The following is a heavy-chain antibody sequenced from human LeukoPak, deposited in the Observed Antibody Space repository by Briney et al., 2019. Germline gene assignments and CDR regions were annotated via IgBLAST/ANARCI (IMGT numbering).Heavy chain of an antibody. J-gene: IGHJ4*02. D-gene: IGHD3-22*01. CDR3: AKDTQTYYYDSSGYYWGDFDY. CDR1: GFTFSSYS. CDR2: ISSTSSTI. V-gene: IGHV3-48*01. Sequence: GGSLRLSCAASGFTFSSYSMNWVRQAPGKGLEWVSYISSTSSTIYYADSVKGRFTISRDSAKNSLYLQMNSLRAEDTAVYYCAKDTQTYYYDSSGYYWGDFDYWGQGTLVTVSS.